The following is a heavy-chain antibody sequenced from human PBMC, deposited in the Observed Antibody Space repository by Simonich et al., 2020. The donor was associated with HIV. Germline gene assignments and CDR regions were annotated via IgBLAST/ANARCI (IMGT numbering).Heavy chain of an antibody. D-gene: IGHD3-10*01. J-gene: IGHJ4*02. CDR2: SSPYNGKT. Sequence: QVQLVQSGTEVKKPGASVKVSCKASGYTFTSYGFNWVRKAPGQGLGWMGWSSPYNGKTNYAQKFQGRVTMTTDTSTSTAYMELRSLRSDDTAVYFCARDPDPYGSGSYFDYWGQGTLVTVSS. V-gene: IGHV1-18*01. CDR1: GYTFTSYG. CDR3: ARDPDPYGSGSYFDY.